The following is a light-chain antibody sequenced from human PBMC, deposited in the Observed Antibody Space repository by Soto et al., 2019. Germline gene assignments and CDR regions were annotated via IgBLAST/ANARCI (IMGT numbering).Light chain of an antibody. V-gene: IGLV2-14*01. CDR1: SSDVGIYKY. CDR2: EVT. Sequence: QSALTQPASVSGSPGQSITISCTGTSSDVGIYKYVSWYQQHPGKAPNLMIYEVTNRPSGVSNRFSGSKSGNTASLTISWLQAEDEADYYCSSYTSSSTVVFGGGTKLTVL. J-gene: IGLJ2*01. CDR3: SSYTSSSTVV.